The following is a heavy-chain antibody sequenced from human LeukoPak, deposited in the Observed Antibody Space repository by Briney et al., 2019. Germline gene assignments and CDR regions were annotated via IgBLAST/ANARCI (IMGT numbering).Heavy chain of an antibody. D-gene: IGHD2-2*02. J-gene: IGHJ4*02. CDR2: IYTSGST. CDR1: GGSISSGSYY. V-gene: IGHV4-61*02. Sequence: SQTLSLTCTVSGGSISSGSYYWCWIRQPAGKGLEWIGRIYTSGSTNYNPSLKSRVTISVDTSKNQFSLKLSSVTAADTAVYYCARVGVVPAAIVYWGQGTLVTVSS. CDR3: ARVGVVPAAIVY.